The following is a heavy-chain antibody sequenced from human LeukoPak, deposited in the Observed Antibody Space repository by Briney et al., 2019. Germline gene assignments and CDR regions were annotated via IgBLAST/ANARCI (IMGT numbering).Heavy chain of an antibody. CDR2: ISGSGGST. CDR1: GFTFSSSG. CDR3: AKVSRSSSWYVGWFDP. V-gene: IGHV3-23*01. J-gene: IGHJ5*02. Sequence: GGTLRLSCAASGFTFSSSGMSWVRQAPGQGLEWVSTISGSGGSTYYADPVKGRFTISRDNSKNTPYLQMNSLRAEDTAVYYCAKVSRSSSWYVGWFDPWGQGTLVTVSS. D-gene: IGHD6-13*01.